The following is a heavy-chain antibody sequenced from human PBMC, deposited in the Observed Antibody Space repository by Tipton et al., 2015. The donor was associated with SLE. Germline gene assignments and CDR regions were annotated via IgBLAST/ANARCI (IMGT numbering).Heavy chain of an antibody. D-gene: IGHD3-10*01. CDR3: ARGGDLDY. J-gene: IGHJ4*02. Sequence: RSLRLSCAASGFTFSSYAMHWVRQAPGKGLEWVAVISYDGSNKYYADSVKGRFTISRDNSKNTLYLQMNSLRAEDTAVYYCARGGDLDYWGQGTLVTVSS. CDR1: GFTFSSYA. CDR2: ISYDGSNK. V-gene: IGHV3-30*04.